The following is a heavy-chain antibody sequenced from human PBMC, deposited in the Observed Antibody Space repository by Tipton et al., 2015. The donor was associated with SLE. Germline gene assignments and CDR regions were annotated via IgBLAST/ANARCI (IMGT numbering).Heavy chain of an antibody. V-gene: IGHV4-4*08. Sequence: TLSLTCTVSGGSISSYYWSWIRQPPGKGLEWIGYIYTSGSTNYNPSLKSRVTISVDTSKNQFSLKLSSVTAADTAVYYCARTQGVWSGYYMDYWGQGTLVTVSS. D-gene: IGHD3-3*01. CDR3: ARTQGVWSGYYMDY. CDR1: GGSISSYY. CDR2: IYTSGST. J-gene: IGHJ4*02.